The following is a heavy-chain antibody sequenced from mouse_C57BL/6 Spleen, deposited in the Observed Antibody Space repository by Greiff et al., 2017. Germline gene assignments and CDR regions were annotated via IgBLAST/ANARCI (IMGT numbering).Heavy chain of an antibody. D-gene: IGHD1-1*01. Sequence: QVQLQQSGAELARPGASVKMSCKASGYTFTSYTMHWVKQRPGQGLEWIGYINPSSGYTKYNQKFKDKATLTADKSSSTAYMQLSSLTSEDSAVYYCARGAVVGSHAMDYWGQGTSVTVSS. CDR3: ARGAVVGSHAMDY. V-gene: IGHV1-4*01. J-gene: IGHJ4*01. CDR2: INPSSGYT. CDR1: GYTFTSYT.